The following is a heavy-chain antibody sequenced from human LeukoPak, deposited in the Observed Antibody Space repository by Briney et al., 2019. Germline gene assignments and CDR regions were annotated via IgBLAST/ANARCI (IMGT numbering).Heavy chain of an antibody. D-gene: IGHD4-11*01. CDR3: ARLPPLTTPYYMDV. CDR1: GYSFISYW. Sequence: GESLKISCKGSGYSFISYWIGWVRQTPGKGLEWMGIIYPGDSDTRYNPSFQGQVTISADKSISTAHLQWSSLKASDTAMYYCARLPPLTTPYYMDVWGKGTTVTVSS. J-gene: IGHJ6*03. CDR2: IYPGDSDT. V-gene: IGHV5-51*01.